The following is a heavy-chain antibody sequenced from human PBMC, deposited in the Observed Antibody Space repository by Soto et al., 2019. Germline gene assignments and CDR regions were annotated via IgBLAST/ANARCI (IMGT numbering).Heavy chain of an antibody. D-gene: IGHD2-2*01. CDR1: GLSLSTNEMR. V-gene: IGHV2-70*04. CDR3: ARMRCSSSSCYYIDY. CDR2: IDWDDDK. J-gene: IGHJ4*02. Sequence: SGPTLVNPTQTLTLTCTFSGLSLSTNEMRVTWIRQPPGKALEWLARIDWDDDKFYSTSLKTRLTISKDTSKNQVVLTMTNMDPVDTATYYCARMRCSSSSCYYIDYWGQGALVTVSS.